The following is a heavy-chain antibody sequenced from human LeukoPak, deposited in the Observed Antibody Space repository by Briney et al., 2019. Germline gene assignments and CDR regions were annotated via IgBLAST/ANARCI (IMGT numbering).Heavy chain of an antibody. Sequence: GGSLRLSCAASGFTFSSYSMNWVRQAPGNGLEWVSSISSSSSYIYYADSVKGRFTISRDNAKNSLYLQMNSLRAEDTAVYYCARDTPIAAAHDAFDIWGQGTMVTVSS. D-gene: IGHD6-13*01. CDR1: GFTFSSYS. CDR3: ARDTPIAAAHDAFDI. CDR2: ISSSSSYI. J-gene: IGHJ3*02. V-gene: IGHV3-21*01.